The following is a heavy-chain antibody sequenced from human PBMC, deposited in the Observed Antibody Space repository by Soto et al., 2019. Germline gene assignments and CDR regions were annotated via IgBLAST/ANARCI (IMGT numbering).Heavy chain of an antibody. Sequence: EEQLLESGGDLVQPGGSLRLSCVASGITFRSRAMSWVRQAPGEGLEWVSAITATGRGTYYADSVQGRFTISRDNSKSMLYLQMSSLRVEDTAVYYCAHPRGYGVFDAYDIWGQGTLVTVSS. CDR3: AHPRGYGVFDAYDI. V-gene: IGHV3-23*01. D-gene: IGHD4-17*01. J-gene: IGHJ3*02. CDR1: GITFRSRA. CDR2: ITATGRGT.